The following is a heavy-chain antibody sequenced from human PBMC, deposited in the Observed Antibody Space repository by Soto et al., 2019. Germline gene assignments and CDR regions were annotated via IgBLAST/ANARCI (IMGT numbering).Heavy chain of an antibody. D-gene: IGHD3-10*01. J-gene: IGHJ6*02. CDR3: AKEGLLWFGELFDYYYYGMDV. CDR2: ISYDGSNK. V-gene: IGHV3-30*18. CDR1: GFTFSSYG. Sequence: GESLKISCAASGFTFSSYGMHWVRQAPGKGLEWVAVISYDGSNKYYADSVKGRFTISRDNSKNTLYLQMNSLRAEDTAVYYCAKEGLLWFGELFDYYYYGMDVWGQGTTVTVSS.